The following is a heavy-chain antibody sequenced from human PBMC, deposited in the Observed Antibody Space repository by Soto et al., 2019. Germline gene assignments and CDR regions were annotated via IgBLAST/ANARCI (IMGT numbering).Heavy chain of an antibody. CDR3: VRDLNWAFDY. V-gene: IGHV3-48*02. CDR2: IIGTSGIT. J-gene: IGHJ4*02. Sequence: EVQLVESGGGLIQPGGSLRLSCAASGFTFSTFGMNWVRQAPGKGLEWVSYIIGTSGITSYADSVKGRFTISRDNAKNALYLQMNSLRDEDTAVYYCVRDLNWAFDYWGQGTLVTVSS. CDR1: GFTFSTFG. D-gene: IGHD7-27*01.